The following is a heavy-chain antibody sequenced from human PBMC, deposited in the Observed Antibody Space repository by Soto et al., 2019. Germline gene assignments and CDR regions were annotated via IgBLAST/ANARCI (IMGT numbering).Heavy chain of an antibody. CDR2: LIPTFGTA. Sequence: QVQLVQSGAEVKKPGSSVKVSCKASGGTFSSYAISWVRQAPGQGLEWMGGLIPTFGTADYAQKFQGRVTITADESTSTAYMELSSLRSDDTAVYYCATHTVVTPGNYYSGMDVWGQGTTVTVSS. D-gene: IGHD4-4*01. CDR1: GGTFSSYA. V-gene: IGHV1-69*12. CDR3: ATHTVVTPGNYYSGMDV. J-gene: IGHJ6*02.